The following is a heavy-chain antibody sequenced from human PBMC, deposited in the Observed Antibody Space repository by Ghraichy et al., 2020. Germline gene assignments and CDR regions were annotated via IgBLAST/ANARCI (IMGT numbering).Heavy chain of an antibody. D-gene: IGHD5/OR15-5a*01. V-gene: IGHV4-34*01. CDR3: ARGPSMSSTSDQDFDY. J-gene: IGHJ4*02. Sequence: SETLSLTCAVYGGSFSGYYWSWIRQPPGKGLEWIGEINHSGSTNYNPSLKSRVTISVDTSKNQFSLKLSSVTAADTAVYYCARGPSMSSTSDQDFDYWGQGTLVTVSS. CDR2: INHSGST. CDR1: GGSFSGYY.